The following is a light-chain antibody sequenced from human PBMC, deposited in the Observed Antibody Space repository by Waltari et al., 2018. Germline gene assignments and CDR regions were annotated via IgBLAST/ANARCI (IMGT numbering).Light chain of an antibody. CDR1: DIGSKN. CDR3: QVWDSSSDPVV. Sequence: SFVLTQPPSVSVAPGKTAKITCGGNDIGSKNVHWNQQKPGQAPVVVVYYVTDRPSGIPERFSGATSGNTATLTINRVEAGDEADYFWQVWDSSSDPVVFGGGTKLTVL. J-gene: IGLJ3*02. V-gene: IGLV3-21*04. CDR2: YVT.